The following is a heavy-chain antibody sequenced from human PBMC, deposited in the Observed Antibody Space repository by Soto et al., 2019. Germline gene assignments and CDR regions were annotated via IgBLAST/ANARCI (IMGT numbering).Heavy chain of an antibody. CDR3: ARTYSDCFDY. D-gene: IGHD4-4*01. CDR1: GGSISSYY. CDR2: IYHSGSS. J-gene: IGHJ4*02. Sequence: SETLSLTCTVSGGSISSYYWSWIRQPPGKGLEWIGYIYHSGSSNYNPSLKSRVTILLDTSKNQLSLKLSSVTAADTAVYYCARTYSDCFDYWGQGTLVTVSS. V-gene: IGHV4-59*08.